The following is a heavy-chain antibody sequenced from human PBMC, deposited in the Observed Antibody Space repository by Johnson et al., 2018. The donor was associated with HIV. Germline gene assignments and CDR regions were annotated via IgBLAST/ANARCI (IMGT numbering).Heavy chain of an antibody. V-gene: IGHV3-73*01. Sequence: QLVESGGGLVKRGGSLRLSCAASGFIFSDAWMTWVRQAPGKGLEWVGRIRSKADNYATAYGASGKGRFTISRDDSNNTSFLQMNSLKTEDTAVYYWTKCTGSHRGGDAFDIWGQGTMVTVAS. CDR2: IRSKADNYAT. D-gene: IGHD3-10*02. CDR1: GFIFSDAW. J-gene: IGHJ3*02. CDR3: TKCTGSHRGGDAFDI.